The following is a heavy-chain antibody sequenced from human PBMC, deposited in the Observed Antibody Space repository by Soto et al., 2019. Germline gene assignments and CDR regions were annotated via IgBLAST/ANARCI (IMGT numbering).Heavy chain of an antibody. Sequence: QVQLVQSGAEVKKPGSSVKVSCKASGGTFSSYAISWVRQAPGQGLEWMGGIIPIFGTANYAQKFQGRVTVTGAESTSTAYMELRSLRSEDTAVYYCAGAGDVVVAAEPFDYWGQGTLVTVSS. J-gene: IGHJ4*02. V-gene: IGHV1-69*12. CDR3: AGAGDVVVAAEPFDY. D-gene: IGHD2-15*01. CDR2: IIPIFGTA. CDR1: GGTFSSYA.